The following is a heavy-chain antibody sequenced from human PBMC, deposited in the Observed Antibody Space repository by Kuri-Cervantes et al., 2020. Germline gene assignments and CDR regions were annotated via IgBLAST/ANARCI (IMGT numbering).Heavy chain of an antibody. V-gene: IGHV4-30-2*01. Sequence: LRLSCAVSGGSISSGGYSWSWIRQPPGKGLEWIGYIYHSGSTYYNPSLKSRVTISVDRSKNQFSLKLSSVTAADTAVYYCARGGDYYGSGSYYFDYWGQGTLVTVSS. D-gene: IGHD3-10*01. CDR3: ARGGDYYGSGSYYFDY. J-gene: IGHJ4*02. CDR1: GGSISSGGYS. CDR2: IYHSGST.